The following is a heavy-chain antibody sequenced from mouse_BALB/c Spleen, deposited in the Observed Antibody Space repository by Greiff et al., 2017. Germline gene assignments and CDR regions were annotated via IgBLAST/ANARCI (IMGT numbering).Heavy chain of an antibody. Sequence: QVQLQQSGAELVRPGTSVKVSCKASGYAFTNYLIEWVKQRPGQGLEWIGVINPGSGGTNYNEKFKGKATLTADKSSSTAYMQLSSLTSDDSAVFFCARHGNYYAMDYWGQGTSVTVSS. J-gene: IGHJ4*01. CDR1: GYAFTNYL. CDR2: INPGSGGT. V-gene: IGHV1-54*03. CDR3: ARHGNYYAMDY.